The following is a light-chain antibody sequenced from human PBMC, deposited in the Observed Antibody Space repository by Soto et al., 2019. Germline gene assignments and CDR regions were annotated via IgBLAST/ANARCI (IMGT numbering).Light chain of an antibody. CDR3: SSYRSSSVV. CDR1: SSDVGGYKY. CDR2: EVS. J-gene: IGLJ2*01. V-gene: IGLV2-14*01. Sequence: QSALTQPASVSGSPVQAITISCIGTSSDVGGYKYVSWYQQHPGKAPKLMIYEVSNRPSGVSNRFSGSKSGNTASLAISGLQAEDEADYYCSSYRSSSVVFGGGTKVTVL.